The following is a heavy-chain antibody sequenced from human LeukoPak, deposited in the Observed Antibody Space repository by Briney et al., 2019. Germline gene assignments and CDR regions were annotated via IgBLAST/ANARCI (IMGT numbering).Heavy chain of an antibody. D-gene: IGHD2-15*01. CDR1: GFPFNDHY. J-gene: IGHJ4*02. V-gene: IGHV3-11*01. CDR3: ARPRNPGYCSGGSCYSYY. Sequence: GGPLTLSYAASGFPFNDHYMIWIRPAPGRRQGWGSYISSSGSTIYYADSVKGRFTISRDNAKNSLYLQMNSLRAEDTAVYYCARPRNPGYCSGGSCYSYYWGQGTLVTVSS. CDR2: ISSSGSTI.